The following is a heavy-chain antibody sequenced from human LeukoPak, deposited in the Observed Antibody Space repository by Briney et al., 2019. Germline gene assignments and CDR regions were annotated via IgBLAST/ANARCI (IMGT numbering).Heavy chain of an antibody. Sequence: GGSLRLSCAASGFTLSDYYMSWIRQAPGKGLEWVSHISGSSDTIYYAGSVKGRFTISRDNAKDSLYLQMNSVRAEDTAVYYCAKDSRHSSSKGGNFDYWGQGTLVTVSS. CDR2: ISGSSDTI. D-gene: IGHD6-6*01. CDR1: GFTLSDYY. CDR3: AKDSRHSSSKGGNFDY. V-gene: IGHV3-11*04. J-gene: IGHJ4*02.